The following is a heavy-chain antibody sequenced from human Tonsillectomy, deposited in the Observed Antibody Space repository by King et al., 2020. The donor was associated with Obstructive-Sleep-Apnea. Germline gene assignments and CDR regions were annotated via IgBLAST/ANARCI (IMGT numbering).Heavy chain of an antibody. Sequence: VQLVESGGVVVQPGGSLRLSCAASGFTFDDYTMHWVRQAPGKGLESVSLISWDGGSTYYADSVKGRFTISRDNSKNSLYLQMNSLRTEDTALYYCAKDPNPYSSGWYFDYWGQGTLVTVSS. CDR1: GFTFDDYT. V-gene: IGHV3-43*01. CDR2: ISWDGGST. J-gene: IGHJ4*02. D-gene: IGHD6-19*01. CDR3: AKDPNPYSSGWYFDY.